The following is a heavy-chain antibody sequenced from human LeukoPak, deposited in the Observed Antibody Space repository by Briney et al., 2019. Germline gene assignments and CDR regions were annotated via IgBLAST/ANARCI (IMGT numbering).Heavy chain of an antibody. CDR2: IFYSGST. J-gene: IGHJ4*02. CDR1: GGSISTSNYY. Sequence: PSETLSLTCTVSGGSISTSNYYWGWIRQPPGKGLEWIGNIFYSGSTYYSPSLRSRVTISVDTSKNQFSLKLSSVTAADTAVYYCARHLDQAAFDYWGQGTLVTVSS. CDR3: ARHLDQAAFDY. V-gene: IGHV4-39*01. D-gene: IGHD6-25*01.